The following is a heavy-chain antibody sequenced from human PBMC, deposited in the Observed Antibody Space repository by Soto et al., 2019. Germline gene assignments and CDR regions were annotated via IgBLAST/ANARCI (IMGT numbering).Heavy chain of an antibody. V-gene: IGHV3-23*01. Sequence: PADSRSRSWAACGLRFHIPVVSWVLKAKGKGLEWVSPISRRDVDTLYADSVKGRFTISRGNSRNTLYLQVNSLRAEDTAVYYCAKDQTDVTRFDFWGQGTLVTVYS. CDR3: AKDQTDVTRFDF. CDR1: GLRFHIPV. D-gene: IGHD2-21*02. CDR2: ISRRDVDT. J-gene: IGHJ4*02.